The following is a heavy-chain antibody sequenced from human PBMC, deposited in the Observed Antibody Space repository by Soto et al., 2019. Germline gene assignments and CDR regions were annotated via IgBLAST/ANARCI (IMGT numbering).Heavy chain of an antibody. CDR3: TTDHPLTVTTPFDI. CDR1: GFTFSNAW. CDR2: IKSKTDGGTT. Sequence: GGSLRLSCAASGFTFSNAWMSWVRQAPGKGLEWVGRIKSKTDGGTTDYAAPVKGRFTISRDDSKNTLYLQMNSLKTEDTAVYYCTTDHPLTVTTPFDIWGQGTMVTVSS. V-gene: IGHV3-15*01. D-gene: IGHD4-17*01. J-gene: IGHJ3*02.